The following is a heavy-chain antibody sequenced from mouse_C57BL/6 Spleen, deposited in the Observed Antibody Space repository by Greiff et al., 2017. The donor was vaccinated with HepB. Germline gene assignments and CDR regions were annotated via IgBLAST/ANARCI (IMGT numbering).Heavy chain of an antibody. V-gene: IGHV3-6*01. CDR1: GYSITSGYY. Sequence: DVKLVESGPGLVKPSQSLSLTCSVTGYSITSGYYWNWIRQFPGNKLEWMGYISYDGSNNYNPSLKNRISITRDTSKNQFFLKLNSVTTEDTATYYCARGVNWSYYFDYWGQGTTLTVSS. D-gene: IGHD4-1*02. CDR2: ISYDGSN. CDR3: ARGVNWSYYFDY. J-gene: IGHJ2*01.